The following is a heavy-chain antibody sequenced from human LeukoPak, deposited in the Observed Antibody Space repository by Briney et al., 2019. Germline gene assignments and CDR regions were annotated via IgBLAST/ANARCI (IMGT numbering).Heavy chain of an antibody. Sequence: GASVKVSCKASGYTFTGYYMHWVRQAPGQGLEWMGWISAYNGNTNYAQKLQGRVTMTTDTSTSTAYMELRSLRSDDTAVYYCARDHQYYYDSSGAWGQGTLVTVSS. CDR3: ARDHQYYYDSSGA. J-gene: IGHJ5*02. D-gene: IGHD3-22*01. CDR1: GYTFTGYY. CDR2: ISAYNGNT. V-gene: IGHV1-18*04.